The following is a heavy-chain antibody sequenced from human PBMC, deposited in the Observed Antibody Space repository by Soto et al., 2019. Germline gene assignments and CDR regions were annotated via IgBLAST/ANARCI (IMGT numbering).Heavy chain of an antibody. CDR2: ISGSGGST. CDR1: GFTFSNYA. V-gene: IGHV3-23*01. CDR3: VKGEYYYDGSAYYPFDY. D-gene: IGHD3-22*01. Sequence: GGSLRLSCAASGFTFSNYAMTWVRQALGMGLEWVSSISGSGGSTYYADSVKGRFTISRDNSKDTVYLQMSSLRPEDTAVYYCVKGEYYYDGSAYYPFDYWGQGRMVTVSS. J-gene: IGHJ4*02.